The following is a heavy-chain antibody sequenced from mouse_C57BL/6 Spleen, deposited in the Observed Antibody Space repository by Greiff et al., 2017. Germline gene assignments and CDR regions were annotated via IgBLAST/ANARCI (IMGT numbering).Heavy chain of an antibody. CDR3: ARVIYDGYVDAMDY. V-gene: IGHV1-80*01. CDR2: IYPGDGDT. Sequence: QVQLQQSGAELVKPGASVKISCKASGYAFSSYWMNWVKQRPGKGLEWIGQIYPGDGDTNYNGKFKGKATLTADKSSSTAYLQLSSLTSEDSAVYFCARVIYDGYVDAMDYWGQGTSVTVSS. D-gene: IGHD2-3*01. CDR1: GYAFSSYW. J-gene: IGHJ4*01.